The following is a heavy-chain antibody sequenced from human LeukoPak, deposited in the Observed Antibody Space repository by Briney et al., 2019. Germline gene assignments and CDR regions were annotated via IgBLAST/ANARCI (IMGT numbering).Heavy chain of an antibody. D-gene: IGHD3-22*01. CDR3: ARNYYDTAGHFGY. CDR2: INPSGGAT. J-gene: IGHJ4*02. V-gene: IGHV1-46*01. Sequence: GLINPSGGATSFAQKFRGRVTMTRDMSTGTVFMELSSLRSDDTAVYFCARNYYDTAGHFGYWGQGTLVTVSS.